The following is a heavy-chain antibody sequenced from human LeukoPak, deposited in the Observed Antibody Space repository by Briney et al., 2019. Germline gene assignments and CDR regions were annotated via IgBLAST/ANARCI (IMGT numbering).Heavy chain of an antibody. CDR2: IYHSGST. CDR1: GGSISSGYY. D-gene: IGHD6-6*01. CDR3: ARHGVYSSSDDAFDI. V-gene: IGHV4-38-2*02. Sequence: SETLSLTCTVSGGSISSGYYWGWIRQPPGKGLEWIGSIYHSGSTYYNPSLKSRVTISVDTSKNQFSLKLSSVTAADTAVYYCARHGVYSSSDDAFDIWGQGTMVTVSS. J-gene: IGHJ3*02.